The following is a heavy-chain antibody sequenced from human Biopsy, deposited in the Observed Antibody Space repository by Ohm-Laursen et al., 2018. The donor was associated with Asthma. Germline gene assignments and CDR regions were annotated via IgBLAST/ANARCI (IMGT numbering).Heavy chain of an antibody. D-gene: IGHD4-17*01. CDR2: IYYSGST. Sequence: SHTLSLTCSVSGGSMNIGDYYWSWIRQPPGKGLEWIGYIYYSGSTYYNPSLKSRVSILIDTSKNQFSLRLSSVTAADTAVYYCARTTYGDDGFDPWGQGTLVTVSS. V-gene: IGHV4-31*03. CDR3: ARTTYGDDGFDP. CDR1: GGSMNIGDYY. J-gene: IGHJ5*02.